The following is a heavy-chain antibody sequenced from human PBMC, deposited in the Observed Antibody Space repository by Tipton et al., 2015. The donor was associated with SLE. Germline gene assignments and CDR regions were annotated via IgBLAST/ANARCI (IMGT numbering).Heavy chain of an antibody. CDR3: ATLDGDDY. J-gene: IGHJ4*02. CDR1: GFTFSSYA. CDR2: IYSGGST. D-gene: IGHD7-27*01. V-gene: IGHV3-23*03. Sequence: GSLRLSCAASGFTFSSYAMSWVRQAPGKGLEWVSVIYSGGSTYYADSVKGRFTISRDNSKNTLYLQMNSLRAEDTDVYYCATLDGDDYWGQGTLVTVSS.